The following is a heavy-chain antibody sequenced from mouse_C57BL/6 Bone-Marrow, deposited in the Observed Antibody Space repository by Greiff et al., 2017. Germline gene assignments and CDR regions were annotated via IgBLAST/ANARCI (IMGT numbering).Heavy chain of an antibody. V-gene: IGHV1-26*01. D-gene: IGHD1-1*01. Sequence: EVQLQQSGPELVKPGASVKISCKASGYTFTDYYMNWVKRSHGKSLEWIGDINPNNGGTSYNQKFKGKATLTVDKSSSTAYMELRSLTSEDSAVYYCAREGGSSDYYYAMDYWGQGTSVTVSS. CDR1: GYTFTDYY. CDR2: INPNNGGT. J-gene: IGHJ4*01. CDR3: AREGGSSDYYYAMDY.